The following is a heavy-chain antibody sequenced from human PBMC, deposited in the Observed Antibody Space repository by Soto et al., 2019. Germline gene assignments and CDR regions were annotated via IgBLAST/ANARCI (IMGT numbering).Heavy chain of an antibody. V-gene: IGHV3-33*01. J-gene: IGHJ6*02. Sequence: GGSLRLSCAASGFTFSSYGMHWVRQAPGKGLEWVAVIWYDGSNKYYADSVKGRFTISRDNSKNTLYLQMNSLRAEDTAVYYCARDPRTEVRDIVVVPAARHYYGMDVWGQGTTVTVSS. CDR1: GFTFSSYG. CDR2: IWYDGSNK. CDR3: ARDPRTEVRDIVVVPAARHYYGMDV. D-gene: IGHD2-2*01.